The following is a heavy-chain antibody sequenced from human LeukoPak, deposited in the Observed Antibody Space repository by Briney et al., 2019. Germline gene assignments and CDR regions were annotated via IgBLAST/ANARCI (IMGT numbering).Heavy chain of an antibody. CDR3: ARSRYSSGGYTPPFDY. CDR2: IYPGDSDT. D-gene: IGHD6-13*01. J-gene: IGHJ4*02. V-gene: IGHV5-51*04. CDR1: GYSFTSYW. Sequence: GESLKISCKGSGYSFTSYWIGWVGQKPGKGLEWMGIIYPGDSDTRYSPSFQGQVTISADKPISTAYLQWSSLKASDTAMYYCARSRYSSGGYTPPFDYWGQGTLVTVSS.